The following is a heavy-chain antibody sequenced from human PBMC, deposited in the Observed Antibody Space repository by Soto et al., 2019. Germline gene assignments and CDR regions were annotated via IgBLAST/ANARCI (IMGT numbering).Heavy chain of an antibody. CDR2: IKPDGSEK. CDR3: ARQQFVQREIY. Sequence: EVQLVESGGGLVQPGGSLRLSCAASGFTFSSYWMSWVRQAPEKGLEWVANIKPDGSEKYYVDSVKGRFTISRDNAKNSLYLQMNSLRAEDTAVYYCARQQFVQREIYWGQGTLVTVSS. D-gene: IGHD6-13*01. V-gene: IGHV3-7*01. CDR1: GFTFSSYW. J-gene: IGHJ4*02.